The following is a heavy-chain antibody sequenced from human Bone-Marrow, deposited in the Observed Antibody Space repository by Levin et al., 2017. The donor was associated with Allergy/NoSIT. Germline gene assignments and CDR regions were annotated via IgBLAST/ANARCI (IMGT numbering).Heavy chain of an antibody. V-gene: IGHV3-7*01. J-gene: IGHJ4*02. Sequence: GGSLRLSCAASGFTFNSYWMSWVRQAPGKGLEWVANINQDESEKDYVDSVKGRFTISRDNAKNSLYLQMNSLRAEDTAVYYCARFVAVAAAGDWGQGILVTVSS. D-gene: IGHD6-13*01. CDR1: GFTFNSYW. CDR3: ARFVAVAAAGD. CDR2: INQDESEK.